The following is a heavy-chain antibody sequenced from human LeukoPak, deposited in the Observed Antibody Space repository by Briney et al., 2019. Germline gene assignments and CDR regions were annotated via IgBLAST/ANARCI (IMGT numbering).Heavy chain of an antibody. Sequence: ASVKVSCTVSGYTLTELSMHWVRQAPGKGLEWMGGFDPEDGETIYAQKFQGRVTMTEDTSTDTAHMELSSLRSGDTAVYYCATGSGVDFWSGYMNWGQGTLVTVSS. V-gene: IGHV1-24*01. J-gene: IGHJ4*02. CDR3: ATGSGVDFWSGYMN. CDR1: GYTLTELS. D-gene: IGHD3-3*01. CDR2: FDPEDGET.